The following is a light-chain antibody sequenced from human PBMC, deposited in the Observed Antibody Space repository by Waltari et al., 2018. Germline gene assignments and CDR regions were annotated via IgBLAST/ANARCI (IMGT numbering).Light chain of an antibody. CDR2: GKS. CDR3: ASRDSSGNHAV. Sequence: SSELTQDPAVSVALGQAVRITCKGDSLITYYASLYQQKPGQAPVLVIYGKSNRPSGLPDRFSGSSSGNTASLTISGAQAEDEADYYCASRDSSGNHAVFGGGTKLTVL. CDR1: SLITYY. V-gene: IGLV3-19*01. J-gene: IGLJ2*01.